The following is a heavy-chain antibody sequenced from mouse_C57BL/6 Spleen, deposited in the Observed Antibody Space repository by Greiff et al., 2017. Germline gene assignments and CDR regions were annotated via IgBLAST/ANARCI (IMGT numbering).Heavy chain of an antibody. Sequence: VQLQQSGPELVKPGASVKISCKASGYTFTDYYMNWVKQSHGKSLEWIGDINPNNGGTSYNQKFKGKATLTVDKSSSTAYMELRSLTSADSAVYDCARASPHYYALDVWGKGTSVTVSS. D-gene: IGHD6-1*01. J-gene: IGHJ4*01. CDR2: INPNNGGT. V-gene: IGHV1-26*01. CDR3: ARASPHYYALDV. CDR1: GYTFTDYY.